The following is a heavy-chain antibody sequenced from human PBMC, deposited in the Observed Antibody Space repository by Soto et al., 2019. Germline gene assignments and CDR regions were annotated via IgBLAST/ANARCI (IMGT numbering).Heavy chain of an antibody. CDR3: AKDRRGYGYGTYFDS. D-gene: IGHD5-18*01. J-gene: IGHJ4*02. CDR1: GLTFSSYG. V-gene: IGHV3-30*18. CDR2: LSDDGNIE. Sequence: QMQLVESGGGVVQPGRSLRLSCAASGLTFSSYGMHWVRQAPGKGLEWVAFLSDDGNIEYYADSVRGRFAISRDNSKNTVFLQVKSLRAEDTAVYYCAKDRRGYGYGTYFDSWGQGTLVTVSS.